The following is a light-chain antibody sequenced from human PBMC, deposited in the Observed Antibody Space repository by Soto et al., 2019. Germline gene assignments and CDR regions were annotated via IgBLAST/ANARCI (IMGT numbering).Light chain of an antibody. V-gene: IGLV1-51*01. CDR1: SSNIGNNY. CDR3: GTWDSSLSAGV. J-gene: IGLJ2*01. CDR2: DNN. Sequence: QSVSTQPASVSAAPGQKVTISCSGSSSNIGNNYVSWYQQLPGTAPKLLIYDNNKRPSGIPDRFSGSKSGTSATLGITGLQTGDEADYYCGTWDSSLSAGVFGGGTQLTVL.